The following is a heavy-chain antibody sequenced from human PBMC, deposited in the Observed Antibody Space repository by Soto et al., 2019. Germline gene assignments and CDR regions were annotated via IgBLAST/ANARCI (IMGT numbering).Heavy chain of an antibody. D-gene: IGHD6-13*01. V-gene: IGHV3-33*01. J-gene: IGHJ6*02. CDR1: GFNFTSYG. Sequence: QVHLVESGGGVVQPGRSLRLSCVTSGFNFTSYGMHWVRQSPGKGLEWVATIWYDGNNRRYADSVQGRLTISRDNSKDTLYLQLKSLRVDDTAVYYCARPYSGTTSPSYALDVWGQGTTVTVS. CDR3: ARPYSGTTSPSYALDV. CDR2: IWYDGNNR.